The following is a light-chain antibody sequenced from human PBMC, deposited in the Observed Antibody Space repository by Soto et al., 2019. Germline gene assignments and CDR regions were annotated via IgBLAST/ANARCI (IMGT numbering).Light chain of an antibody. CDR1: QTISNY. J-gene: IGKJ1*01. Sequence: DIQMTQSPSSLSASVGDKVTITCRASQTISNYLSWYHQKPGKAPKLRICLVSSLSSGVPSRFSGSGSGTDFTLTISSMQPEDFASYYCQQTYKTPLTFGQGTKVAIK. CDR3: QQTYKTPLT. CDR2: LVS. V-gene: IGKV1-39*01.